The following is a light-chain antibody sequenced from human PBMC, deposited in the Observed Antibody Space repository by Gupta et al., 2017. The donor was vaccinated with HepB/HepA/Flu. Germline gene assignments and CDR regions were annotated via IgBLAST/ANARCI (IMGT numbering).Light chain of an antibody. Sequence: SSALPPPPSVSVSPGQPSRITCSGAALQKKYAYWYNQKTGQAPVLVIYKDNERHSGIPERFSGSSSGTRVTLTTSRVQAEAVADYYCHSGESSGNNQVFGGGTKLTVL. V-gene: IGLV3-25*03. J-gene: IGLJ3*02. CDR1: ALQKKY. CDR3: HSGESSGNNQV. CDR2: KDN.